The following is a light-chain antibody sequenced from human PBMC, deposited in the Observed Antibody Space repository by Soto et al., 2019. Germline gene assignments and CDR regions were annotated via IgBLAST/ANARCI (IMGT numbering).Light chain of an antibody. J-gene: IGKJ3*01. CDR3: QKLNGDPPFT. CDR1: QDIGTY. Sequence: IQLTQSPSSLSASVGDRVTITCRASQDIGTYLGWYQQMPGKAPKLLISAAATLQPVVPSRFSGSGSGTHFTLTISSLQPEDFATYYCQKLNGDPPFTFGPGTTVEIK. CDR2: AAA. V-gene: IGKV1-9*01.